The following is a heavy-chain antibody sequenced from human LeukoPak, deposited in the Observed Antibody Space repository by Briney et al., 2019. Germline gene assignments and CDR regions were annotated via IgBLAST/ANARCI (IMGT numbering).Heavy chain of an antibody. J-gene: IGHJ3*01. CDR3: VKTRGASRLTGESFDL. Sequence: GGSLRLSCTVSGFTVSSNSMSWVRQAPGKGLEWVSFIYSDNTHYSDSVKGRFTISRDNSKSMLYLQMNSLRAEDTAVYYCVKTRGASRLTGESFDLWGQGAMVTVSS. D-gene: IGHD7-27*01. V-gene: IGHV3-53*01. CDR1: GFTVSSNS. CDR2: IYSDNT.